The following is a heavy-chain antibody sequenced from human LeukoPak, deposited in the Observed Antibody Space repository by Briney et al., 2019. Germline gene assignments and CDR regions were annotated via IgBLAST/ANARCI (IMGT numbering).Heavy chain of an antibody. Sequence: ASVKVSCKASGYTFTSYAMHWVRQAPGQRLESMGWINAGNGNTRYSQKLQGRVTITRDTSANTVYMELSSLRSGDTAVYYCARDDWNYKFTIHSYYYGMDVWGQGTTVTVSS. V-gene: IGHV1-3*01. D-gene: IGHD1-7*01. CDR3: ARDDWNYKFTIHSYYYGMDV. CDR2: INAGNGNT. J-gene: IGHJ6*02. CDR1: GYTFTSYA.